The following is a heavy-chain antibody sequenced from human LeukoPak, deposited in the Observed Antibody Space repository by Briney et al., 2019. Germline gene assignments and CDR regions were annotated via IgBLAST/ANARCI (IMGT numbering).Heavy chain of an antibody. J-gene: IGHJ3*02. CDR1: GFTFSSYS. D-gene: IGHD2-15*01. Sequence: PGGSLRLSCTASGFTFSSYSMNWVRQAPGKGLEWVSSISSSSSYIYYADSVKGRFTISRDNAKNSLYLQMNSLRAEDTAVYYCLRWAGVGWWPPGAFDIWGQGTMVTVSS. V-gene: IGHV3-21*01. CDR2: ISSSSSYI. CDR3: LRWAGVGWWPPGAFDI.